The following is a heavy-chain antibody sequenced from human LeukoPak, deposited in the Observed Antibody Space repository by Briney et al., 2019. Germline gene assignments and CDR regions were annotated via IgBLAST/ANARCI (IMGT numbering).Heavy chain of an antibody. CDR3: ARWNYDIWTGHRYFDY. V-gene: IGHV4-4*07. Sequence: NPSETLSLTCTVSGGSISSYYWSWIRQPAGKGLEWIGRIYTSGSTNYNPSLKSRVTMSVDTSKNQFSLKLSSVTAADTAVYYCARWNYDIWTGHRYFDYWGQGTLVIVSS. D-gene: IGHD3/OR15-3a*01. CDR2: IYTSGST. CDR1: GGSISSYY. J-gene: IGHJ4*02.